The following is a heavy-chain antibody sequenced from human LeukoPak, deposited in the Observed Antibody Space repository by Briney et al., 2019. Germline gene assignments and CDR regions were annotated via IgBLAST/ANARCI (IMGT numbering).Heavy chain of an antibody. V-gene: IGHV3-23*01. D-gene: IGHD2-2*01. CDR1: GFTFSSYA. CDR3: AKDAIVVVPAAMAKFFY. CDR2: ISASGGST. Sequence: GGSLRLSCAASGFTFSSYAMSWVRQAPGKGLEWVSSISASGGSTYYADSVKGRFTISRDNSKNTLYLQMNSLRAEDTAVYYCAKDAIVVVPAAMAKFFYWGQGTLVTVSS. J-gene: IGHJ4*02.